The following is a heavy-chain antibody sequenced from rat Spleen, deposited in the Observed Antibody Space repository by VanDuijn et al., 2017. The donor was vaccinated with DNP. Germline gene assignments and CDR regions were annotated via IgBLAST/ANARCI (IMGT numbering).Heavy chain of an antibody. Sequence: EVQLVESGGGLVQPGRSLKLSCAASGFTFSNYGMAWVRQAPKKGLEWVATFSYVGRNTYYRDSVKGRFTISRDDAKSTLYLQMDSLTSEDTATYYCVRRDGTFWYFDFWGPGTMVTVSS. D-gene: IGHD1-5*01. CDR1: GFTFSNYG. J-gene: IGHJ1*01. V-gene: IGHV5-29*01. CDR2: FSYVGRNT. CDR3: VRRDGTFWYFDF.